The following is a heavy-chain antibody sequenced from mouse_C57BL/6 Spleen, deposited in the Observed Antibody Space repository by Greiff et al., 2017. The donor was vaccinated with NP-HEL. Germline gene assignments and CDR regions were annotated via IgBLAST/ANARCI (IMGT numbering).Heavy chain of an antibody. CDR2: ISDGGSYT. V-gene: IGHV5-4*01. CDR1: GFTFSSYA. D-gene: IGHD2-5*01. CDR3: ARDSNYEGDYFDY. J-gene: IGHJ2*01. Sequence: EVKVVESGGGLVKPGGSLKLSCAASGFTFSSYAMSWVRQTPEKRLEWVATISDGGSYTYYPDNVKGRFTISRDNAKNNLYLQMSHLKSEDTAMYYCARDSNYEGDYFDYWGQGTTLTVSS.